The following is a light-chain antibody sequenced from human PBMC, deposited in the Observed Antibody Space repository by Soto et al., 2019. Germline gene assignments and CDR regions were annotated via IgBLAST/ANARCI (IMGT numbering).Light chain of an antibody. CDR1: SSDVGAYNS. CDR2: KGT. J-gene: IGLJ1*01. CDR3: CSSAPESTYV. V-gene: IGLV2-23*01. Sequence: QSVLAQPASVSGSPGQSITISCTGTSSDVGAYNSVSWYQQHPHRAPQVIIYKGTQRPSGVSNRFSGSTSGNAASLTISALQADDEAFYFCCSSAPESTYVFGTGTQLTVL.